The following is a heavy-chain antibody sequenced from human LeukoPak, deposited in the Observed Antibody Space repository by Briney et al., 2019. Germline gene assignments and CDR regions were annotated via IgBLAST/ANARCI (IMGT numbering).Heavy chain of an antibody. CDR2: VYSSGST. CDR3: ARHKKGTVATLGMDY. V-gene: IGHV4-4*07. J-gene: IGHJ4*02. Sequence: SETLSLTCTVSGGSNSDYYWRWLRQPAGKGLEWIGRVYSSGSTSYNPSRRSRVTISVDPSKNQLSVKLTSVNAEDTAVYYCARHKKGTVATLGMDYWGQGTLVTVSS. CDR1: GGSNSDYY. D-gene: IGHD5-12*01.